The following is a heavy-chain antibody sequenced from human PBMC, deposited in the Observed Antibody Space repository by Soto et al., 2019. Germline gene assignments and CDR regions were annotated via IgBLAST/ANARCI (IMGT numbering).Heavy chain of an antibody. D-gene: IGHD3-3*01. Sequence: QLQLQESGPGLVKPSETLSLTCTVSGGSISSSSYYWGWIRQPPGKGLEWIGSIYYSGSTYYNPSLKSRVTISVDTSKNQFSLKLSSVTAADTAVYYCARHAAYGHYDFWSGYPPTYFDYWGQGTLVTVSS. CDR1: GGSISSSSYY. V-gene: IGHV4-39*01. J-gene: IGHJ4*02. CDR3: ARHAAYGHYDFWSGYPPTYFDY. CDR2: IYYSGST.